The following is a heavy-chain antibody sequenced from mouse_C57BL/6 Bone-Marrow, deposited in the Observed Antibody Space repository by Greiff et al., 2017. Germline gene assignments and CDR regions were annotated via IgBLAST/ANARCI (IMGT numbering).Heavy chain of an antibody. D-gene: IGHD4-1*01. V-gene: IGHV1-59*01. CDR1: GYTFTSYW. CDR3: ARLGREGDY. Sequence: QVQLQQPGAELVRPGTSVKLSCKASGYTFTSYWMHWVKQRPGQGLEWIGVIDPSDSYTNYNQKFKGKATLTVDTSSSTAYMQLSSLTSEDSAVYYCARLGREGDYWGQGTTLTVSS. CDR2: IDPSDSYT. J-gene: IGHJ2*01.